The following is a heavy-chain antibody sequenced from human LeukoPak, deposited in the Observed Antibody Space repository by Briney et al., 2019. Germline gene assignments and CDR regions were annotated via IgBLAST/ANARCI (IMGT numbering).Heavy chain of an antibody. Sequence: ASVKVSCKVSGYTLTELSMHWVRQAPGEGLEWMGGFDPEDGETIYAQKFQGRVTMTRDTSTSTVYMELSSLRSEDTAVYSCARSPFAQPFDYWGQGTLVTVSS. CDR3: ARSPFAQPFDY. D-gene: IGHD3-10*01. V-gene: IGHV1-24*01. CDR1: GYTLTELS. J-gene: IGHJ4*02. CDR2: FDPEDGET.